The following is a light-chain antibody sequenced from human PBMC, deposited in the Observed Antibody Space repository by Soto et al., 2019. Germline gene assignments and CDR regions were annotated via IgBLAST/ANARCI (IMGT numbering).Light chain of an antibody. CDR1: QSVLYSSNNKNY. CDR3: QQYNSWPLT. CDR2: WAS. V-gene: IGKV4-1*01. Sequence: DIVMTQSSDSPAVSLGERATINCKSSQSVLYSSNNKNYLAWYQQKPGQPATLLIYWASIRESGVPDRFRGSGAGTDFTLTISSLQTEDVAVYFCQQYNSWPLTFGGGTKVDIK. J-gene: IGKJ4*01.